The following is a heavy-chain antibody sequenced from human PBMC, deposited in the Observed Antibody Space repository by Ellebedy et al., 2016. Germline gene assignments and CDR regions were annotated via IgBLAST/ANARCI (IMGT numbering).Heavy chain of an antibody. V-gene: IGHV3-21*01. Sequence: GGSLRLSCAASRFSFSGYTMNWVRQAPGKGLEWLASISSGATYMYYADSVRGRFTVSRDNAKDSLYLQMNNLRAEDTALYYCARGNAIFGPEPLDNWGQGTLITVSS. D-gene: IGHD1-14*01. CDR1: RFSFSGYT. CDR2: ISSGATYM. CDR3: ARGNAIFGPEPLDN. J-gene: IGHJ4*02.